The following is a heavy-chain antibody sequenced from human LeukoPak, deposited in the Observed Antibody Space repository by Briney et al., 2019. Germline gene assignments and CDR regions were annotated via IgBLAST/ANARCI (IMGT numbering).Heavy chain of an antibody. Sequence: ASVKVSCKASGYTFTRYAMHWVRQAPGRRLEWMGWINAGNGNTKYSQKFQGRVTITRDTSASTAYMELSSLRSEDTAVYYCARDAAAIMWFDPWGQGTLVTVSS. D-gene: IGHD2-2*01. CDR3: ARDAAAIMWFDP. CDR1: GYTFTRYA. J-gene: IGHJ5*02. CDR2: INAGNGNT. V-gene: IGHV1-3*01.